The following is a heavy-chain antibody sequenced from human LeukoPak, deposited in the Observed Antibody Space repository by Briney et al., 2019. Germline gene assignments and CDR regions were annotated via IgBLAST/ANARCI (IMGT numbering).Heavy chain of an antibody. CDR2: IYPGDSDT. J-gene: IGHJ3*02. D-gene: IGHD2-15*01. V-gene: IGHV5-51*01. CDR1: GYRFTSYW. CDR3: ARYCSGGSCHLDAFDI. Sequence: GESLKISCKGSGYRFTSYWIGWVRQMPGKGLEWMGIIYPGDSDTRYSPSFQGQVTISADKSISTAYLQWSSLKASDTAMYYCARYCSGGSCHLDAFDIWGQGTMVTVSS.